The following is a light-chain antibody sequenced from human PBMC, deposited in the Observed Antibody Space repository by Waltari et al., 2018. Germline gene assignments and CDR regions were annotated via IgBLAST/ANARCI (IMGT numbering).Light chain of an antibody. Sequence: QSVLTQPPSASGNPGQRVTISCSGSSSNIGSHSVNWYQQFPGTAPKLLMYSNDQRPSGVSDRFSGSKAGTSSALAISGLQSEDEADYFCAARDDSLSGQVFGGGTKLTVL. V-gene: IGLV1-44*01. J-gene: IGLJ3*02. CDR2: SND. CDR1: SSNIGSHS. CDR3: AARDDSLSGQV.